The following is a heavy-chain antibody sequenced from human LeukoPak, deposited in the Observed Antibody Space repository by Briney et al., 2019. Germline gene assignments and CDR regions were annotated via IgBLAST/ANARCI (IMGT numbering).Heavy chain of an antibody. D-gene: IGHD1-26*01. CDR1: GFTFSSYT. Sequence: GGSLRLSCAASGFTFSSYTMHWVRQAPGKGLQWVAAISYHGRDEFYADSVRGRSTISRDISKNTLYLQMNSLTAEDTAVYYCASEVGATEFDYWGQGTLVTVSS. CDR2: ISYHGRDE. J-gene: IGHJ4*02. CDR3: ASEVGATEFDY. V-gene: IGHV3-30*01.